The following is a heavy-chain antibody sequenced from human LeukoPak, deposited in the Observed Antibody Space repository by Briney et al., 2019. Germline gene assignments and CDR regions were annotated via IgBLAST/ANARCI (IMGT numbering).Heavy chain of an antibody. Sequence: GASVKVSCKASGYTFTSYGISWVRQAPGQGLEWMGWISAYNGNTNYAQKLQGRVTMTTDTSTSTAYMELGSLRSDDTAVYYCARTNYCSSTSCYGPDAFDIWGQGTMVTVSS. D-gene: IGHD2-2*01. J-gene: IGHJ3*02. V-gene: IGHV1-18*01. CDR2: ISAYNGNT. CDR1: GYTFTSYG. CDR3: ARTNYCSSTSCYGPDAFDI.